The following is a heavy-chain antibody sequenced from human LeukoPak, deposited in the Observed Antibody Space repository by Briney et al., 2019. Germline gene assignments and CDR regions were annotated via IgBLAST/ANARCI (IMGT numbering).Heavy chain of an antibody. V-gene: IGHV4-34*01. Sequence: SETLSLTCAVYGGSFSGYYWSWIRQPPGKGLEWIGEINHSGSTNYNPSLKSRVTISVDTSKNQFSLKLSSVTAADTAVYYCARLNCDSSGYYYDYWGQGTLVTVSS. CDR1: GGSFSGYY. J-gene: IGHJ4*02. D-gene: IGHD3-22*01. CDR3: ARLNCDSSGYYYDY. CDR2: INHSGST.